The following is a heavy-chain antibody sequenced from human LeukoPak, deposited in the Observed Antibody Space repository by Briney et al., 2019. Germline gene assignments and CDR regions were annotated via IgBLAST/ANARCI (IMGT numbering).Heavy chain of an antibody. V-gene: IGHV4-34*12. J-gene: IGHJ4*02. Sequence: PSETLSLTCAVYGGSFSGYYWSWIRQPPGKGLEWIGEIIHRGSTNYNPSLKSRVTMSLDTSKNQFSLKLSSVTAADTAVYYCATNGGSYPTPFDYWGQGTLVTVSS. CDR3: ATNGGSYPTPFDY. CDR2: IIHRGST. D-gene: IGHD1-26*01. CDR1: GGSFSGYY.